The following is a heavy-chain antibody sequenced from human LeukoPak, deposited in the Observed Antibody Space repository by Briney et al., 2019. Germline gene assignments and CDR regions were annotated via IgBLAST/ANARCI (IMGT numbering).Heavy chain of an antibody. Sequence: PGGSLSLSCVASGFPCSSYWLTWVREAPGTGLECVANIKQDGSKKSYVDSVKGRFTISRDNAKNSLYLQMNSLRAEDTAIYYCTRVGYIDEGIDYWGQGTLVTVSS. D-gene: IGHD5-24*01. CDR2: IKQDGSKK. J-gene: IGHJ4*02. V-gene: IGHV3-7*04. CDR1: GFPCSSYW. CDR3: TRVGYIDEGIDY.